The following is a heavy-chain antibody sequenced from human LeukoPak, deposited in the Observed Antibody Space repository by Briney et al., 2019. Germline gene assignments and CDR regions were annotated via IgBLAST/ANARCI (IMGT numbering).Heavy chain of an antibody. V-gene: IGHV4-31*11. Sequence: SETLSLTCAVSGGSISSGGYSWSWIRQHPGKGLEWIGYISFSGSTYYNPSLKSRFTISIDTSKNQFSLKLNSVTAADTAVYYCARAPSLGYCSGGSCYSAFDYWGQGTLVTVSS. D-gene: IGHD2-15*01. CDR3: ARAPSLGYCSGGSCYSAFDY. CDR2: ISFSGST. CDR1: GGSISSGGYS. J-gene: IGHJ4*02.